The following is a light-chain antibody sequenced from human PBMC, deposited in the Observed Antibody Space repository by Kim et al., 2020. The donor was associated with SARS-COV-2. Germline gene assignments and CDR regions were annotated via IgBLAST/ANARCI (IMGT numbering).Light chain of an antibody. V-gene: IGKV1-5*01. CDR1: RSISSW. CDR2: DAS. CDR3: QQYNSYSGT. J-gene: IGKJ5*01. Sequence: ASVVDSATITCRASRSISSWLAGYRQKPGKAPKLLLYDASSLESGVPSRCSGSGSGTEFTLTISSLQPDDFATYYCQQYNSYSGTFGQGTRLEIK.